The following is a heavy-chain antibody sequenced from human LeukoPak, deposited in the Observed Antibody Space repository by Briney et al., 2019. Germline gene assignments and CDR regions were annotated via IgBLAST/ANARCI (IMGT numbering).Heavy chain of an antibody. J-gene: IGHJ3*02. Sequence: PGGSLRLSCTDSGFTFGDYAMTWVRQTPGKGLEWVGFIRSKTYGGTTQYAASVKGRFTISRDDSKSIAYLQMNSLKTEDTAVYYCTREGVTYGRNTFDIWGQGTMVTVSP. CDR2: IRSKTYGGTT. CDR1: GFTFGDYA. D-gene: IGHD4-17*01. CDR3: TREGVTYGRNTFDI. V-gene: IGHV3-49*04.